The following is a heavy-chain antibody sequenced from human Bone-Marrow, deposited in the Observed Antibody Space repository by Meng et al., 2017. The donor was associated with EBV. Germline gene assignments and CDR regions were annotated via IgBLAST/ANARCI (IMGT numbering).Heavy chain of an antibody. J-gene: IGHJ5*02. Sequence: QGQLQQWGAGPVKPSETLALTGAVYGWSFSGYYWSWIRQHPGKGLEWIGEINHSGSTNYNPSLKSRVTISVDTSKNQFSLKLSSVTAADTAVYYCARVRRRISVFVVVAGFNWFDPWGQGTLVTVSS. CDR3: ARVRRRISVFVVVAGFNWFDP. CDR1: GWSFSGYY. CDR2: INHSGST. D-gene: IGHD2-15*01. V-gene: IGHV4-34*01.